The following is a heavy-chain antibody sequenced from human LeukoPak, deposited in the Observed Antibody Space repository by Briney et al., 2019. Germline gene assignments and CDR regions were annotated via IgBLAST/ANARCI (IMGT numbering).Heavy chain of an antibody. CDR2: IYSGGST. Sequence: PGGSLRLSCAASGFAVSSNYMSWVRQAPGKGLEWVSVIYSGGSTYYADSVKGRFTISRDNSKNTLYLQMNSLRAEDTAVYYCARPSLPYYYDSSGYYGALDYWGQGTLVTVSS. D-gene: IGHD3-22*01. J-gene: IGHJ4*02. CDR3: ARPSLPYYYDSSGYYGALDY. CDR1: GFAVSSNY. V-gene: IGHV3-53*01.